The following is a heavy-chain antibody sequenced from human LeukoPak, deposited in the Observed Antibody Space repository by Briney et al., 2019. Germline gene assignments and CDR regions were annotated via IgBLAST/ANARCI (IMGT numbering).Heavy chain of an antibody. CDR1: GFTFSSYS. Sequence: PGGSLRLSCAASGFTFSSYSMNWVRQAPGKGLEWVSSISSSSSYIYYADSVKGRFTISRDNAKNSLYLQMNSLRAEDTAVYYCARDLAAAGTGAFDIWGQGTMVTVSS. V-gene: IGHV3-21*01. D-gene: IGHD6-13*01. CDR3: ARDLAAAGTGAFDI. J-gene: IGHJ3*02. CDR2: ISSSSSYI.